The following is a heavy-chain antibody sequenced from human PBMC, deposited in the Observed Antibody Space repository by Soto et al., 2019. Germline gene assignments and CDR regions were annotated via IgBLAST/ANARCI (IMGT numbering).Heavy chain of an antibody. V-gene: IGHV4-59*08. CDR3: ARRWGRTFDY. CDR2: IYYSGST. D-gene: IGHD7-27*01. Sequence: SETLSLTWTVFGGSISSYYWSRIRQPPGKGLEWIGYIYYSGSTNYNPSLKSRVTISVDTSKNQFSLKLSSVTAADTAVYYCARRWGRTFDYWGQGTLVTVPQ. J-gene: IGHJ4*02. CDR1: GGSISSYY.